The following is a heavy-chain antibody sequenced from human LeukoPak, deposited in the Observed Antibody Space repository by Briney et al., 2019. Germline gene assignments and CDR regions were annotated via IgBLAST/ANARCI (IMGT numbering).Heavy chain of an antibody. Sequence: GGSLRLSCAASGFTVSNNYMSWVRQAPGKGLEWVAVISYDGSNKYYTDSVKGRFTISRDNSKNTLYLQMNSLRTEDTAMYYCAKDRAIVVVPAAIGGYYYYGMDVWGQGTTVTVSS. J-gene: IGHJ6*02. V-gene: IGHV3-30*18. CDR1: GFTVSNNY. CDR3: AKDRAIVVVPAAIGGYYYYGMDV. CDR2: ISYDGSNK. D-gene: IGHD2-2*02.